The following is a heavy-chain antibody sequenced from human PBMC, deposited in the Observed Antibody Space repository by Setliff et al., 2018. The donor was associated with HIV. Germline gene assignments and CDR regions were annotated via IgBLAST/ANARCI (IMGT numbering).Heavy chain of an antibody. V-gene: IGHV1-18*01. Sequence: ASVKVSCKASGYNFITFGINWVRQAPGQGLEWMGRISTYSGKTDYAEKFQGRLTMTMDTSTRTVFMELRSLTLDDTSVYYCARGSAPNIVVAASFDIWGQGTLVTVSS. J-gene: IGHJ4*01. D-gene: IGHD6-19*01. CDR1: GYNFITFG. CDR3: ARGSAPNIVVAASFDI. CDR2: ISTYSGKT.